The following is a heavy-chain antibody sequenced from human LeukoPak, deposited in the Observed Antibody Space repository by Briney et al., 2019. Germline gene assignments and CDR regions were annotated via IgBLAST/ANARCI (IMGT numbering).Heavy chain of an antibody. J-gene: IGHJ4*02. D-gene: IGHD5-24*01. Sequence: PSETLSLTCTVSGGSMSSYYWSWIRQPPGKGLEWIGYIYYSGSTKYNPSLKSRVTISVDTSKNQFSLKLSSVTAADTAVYYCARGARAGYNLEPFDYWGQGTLVAVSS. CDR3: ARGARAGYNLEPFDY. CDR1: GGSMSSYY. V-gene: IGHV4-59*08. CDR2: IYYSGST.